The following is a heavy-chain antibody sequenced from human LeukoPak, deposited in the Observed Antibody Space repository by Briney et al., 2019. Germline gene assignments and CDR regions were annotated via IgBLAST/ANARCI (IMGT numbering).Heavy chain of an antibody. CDR3: ARRVISVRPITSDNWFAP. V-gene: IGHV4-59*08. CDR2: IYNIGST. D-gene: IGHD3-10*01. J-gene: IGHJ5*02. Sequence: SETLSLTCTVSGDSITKCYWNWIRQSPGKGLEWIGYIYNIGSTHYNPPLKNRVAISADSSKNQFYLRLRSVTAADTAVYYCARRVISVRPITSDNWFAPWGQGILVTVSS. CDR1: GDSITKCY.